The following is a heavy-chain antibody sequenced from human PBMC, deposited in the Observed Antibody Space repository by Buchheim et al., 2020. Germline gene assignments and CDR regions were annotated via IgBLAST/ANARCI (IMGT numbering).Heavy chain of an antibody. CDR1: GFTFSSHW. CDR2: ISGDGSGI. J-gene: IGHJ4*02. Sequence: EVQLVESGGGLVQPGGSLRLSCAASGFTFSSHWMRWVRQGPGEGLVWVSRISGDGSGITYADSVRGRFTISRDNAKSTLYLQMNSLRAEDTAVYYCGRVTLGATGLDSWGQGT. CDR3: GRVTLGATGLDS. V-gene: IGHV3-74*01. D-gene: IGHD1-26*01.